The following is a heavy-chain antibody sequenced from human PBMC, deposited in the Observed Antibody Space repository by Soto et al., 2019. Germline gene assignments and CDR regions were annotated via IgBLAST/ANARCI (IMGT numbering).Heavy chain of an antibody. CDR1: GGSISSYY. Sequence: ETLSLTCTVSGGSISSYYWSWIRQPPGKGLEWIGYIYYSGSTNYNPSLKSRVTISVDTSKNQFSPKLSSVTAADTAVYYCARASYYTPYYYMDVWGKGTTVTVSS. CDR2: IYYSGST. J-gene: IGHJ6*03. CDR3: ARASYYTPYYYMDV. D-gene: IGHD3-3*01. V-gene: IGHV4-59*01.